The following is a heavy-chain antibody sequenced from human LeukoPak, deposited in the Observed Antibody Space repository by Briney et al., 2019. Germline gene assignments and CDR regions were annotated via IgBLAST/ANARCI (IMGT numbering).Heavy chain of an antibody. CDR1: GGSISSSSYY. CDR3: ARGVRPYIPYYYYYMDV. J-gene: IGHJ6*03. D-gene: IGHD2-2*01. CDR2: IYYSGST. Sequence: PSETLSLTCTVSGGSISSSSYYWGWIRQPPGKGLEWIGSIYYSGSTYYNPSLKSRVTISVDTSKNQFSLKLSSVTAADTAVYYCARGVRPYIPYYYYYMDVWGKGTTVTVSS. V-gene: IGHV4-39*07.